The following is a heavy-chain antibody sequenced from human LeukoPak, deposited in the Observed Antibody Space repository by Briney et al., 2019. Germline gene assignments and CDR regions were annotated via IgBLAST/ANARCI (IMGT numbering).Heavy chain of an antibody. J-gene: IGHJ4*02. V-gene: IGHV4-39*01. CDR1: GGSISSSSYY. D-gene: IGHD3-22*01. Sequence: SETLSLTCTVSGGSISSSSYYWGWIRQPPGKGLEWIGSIYYSGSTYYNPSLKSRVTISVDTSKNQFSLNLSSVTAADTAVYYCARLYYDSSGYYQICYLDYWAREPWSPSPQ. CDR3: ARLYYDSSGYYQICYLDY. CDR2: IYYSGST.